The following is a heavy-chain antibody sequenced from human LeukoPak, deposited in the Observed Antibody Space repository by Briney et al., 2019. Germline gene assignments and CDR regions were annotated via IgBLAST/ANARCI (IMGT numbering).Heavy chain of an antibody. CDR1: GFTSSSYG. CDR2: ISGSGVST. V-gene: IGHV3-23*01. D-gene: IGHD3-10*01. CDR3: AKSNGYGLVDI. Sequence: GSLRLSCVASGFTSSSYGMSWVRQAPGKGLEWVSAISGSGVSTYYADSVKGRSTISRDNSKNTLYLQMHSLRAEDTAVYYCAKSNGYGLVDIWGQGTMVTVSS. J-gene: IGHJ3*02.